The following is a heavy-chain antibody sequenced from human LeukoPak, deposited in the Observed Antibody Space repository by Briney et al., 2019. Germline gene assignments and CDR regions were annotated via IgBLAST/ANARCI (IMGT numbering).Heavy chain of an antibody. CDR2: IIPIFGTA. CDR1: GYTFTSYG. Sequence: GASVKVSCKSAGYTFTSYGFSWVRQAPGQGLEWMGGIIPIFGTANYAQKFQGRVTITADKSTSTAYMELSSLRSEDTAVYYCAREGDGYNYLFDYWGQGTLVTVSS. D-gene: IGHD5-24*01. J-gene: IGHJ4*02. CDR3: AREGDGYNYLFDY. V-gene: IGHV1-69*06.